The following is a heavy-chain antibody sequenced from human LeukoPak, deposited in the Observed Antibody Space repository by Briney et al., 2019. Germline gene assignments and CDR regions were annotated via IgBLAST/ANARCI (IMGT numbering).Heavy chain of an antibody. CDR2: ISAYNGNT. V-gene: IGHV1-18*01. CDR3: ARDLGGSHHGDWFDP. Sequence: GASVKVSCKASGYTFTSYGISWVRQAPGQGLEWMGWISAYNGNTNYAQKLQGRVTMTTDTSTSTAYMELRSLRSDDTAVYYCARDLGGSHHGDWFDPWGQGTLVTVSS. D-gene: IGHD1-26*01. CDR1: GYTFTSYG. J-gene: IGHJ5*02.